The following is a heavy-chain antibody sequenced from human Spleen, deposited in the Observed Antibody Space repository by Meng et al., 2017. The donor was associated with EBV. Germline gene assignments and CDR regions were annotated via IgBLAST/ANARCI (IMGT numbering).Heavy chain of an antibody. CDR1: QYTFTDYH. CDR2: ISTYNGGT. D-gene: IGHD5-18*01. J-gene: IGHJ4*02. CDR3: ARDGPGYGYFDF. V-gene: IGHV1-18*01. Sequence: LVQSGGEVKKSGASVKVSCKASQYTFTDYHINWVRQAPGQGLEWMGCISTYNGGTKYAQKFQGRVTMTTDTSTTTVYMELRSLRSDDTAVYYCARDGPGYGYFDFWGQGSLVTVSS.